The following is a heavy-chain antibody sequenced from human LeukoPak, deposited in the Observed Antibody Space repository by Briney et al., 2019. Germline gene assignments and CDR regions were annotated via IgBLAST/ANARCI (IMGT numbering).Heavy chain of an antibody. CDR2: IYYTGPT. CDR1: GGSIATSSYY. J-gene: IGHJ3*02. CDR3: ARRNDFDI. Sequence: SETLSLTCTVSGGSIATSSYYWGWIRQPPGKGLEWIGTIYYTGPTYYNPSLKSRVTISVDTSKNHFYLKLNFVTAADTAVYYCARRNDFDIWGQGTMVTVSS. V-gene: IGHV4-39*02.